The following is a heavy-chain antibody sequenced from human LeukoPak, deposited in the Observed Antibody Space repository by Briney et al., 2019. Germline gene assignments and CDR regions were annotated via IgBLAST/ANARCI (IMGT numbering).Heavy chain of an antibody. V-gene: IGHV4-4*07. CDR3: ARAPYYYGSGTPSYYYGMDV. J-gene: IGHJ6*02. Sequence: PSVTLSLTCTVSGGSISSYYWSWIRQPAGKGLEWIGRIYTSGSTNYHPSLKSRVTMSVDTSKNQFSLKLSSVTAADTAVYYCARAPYYYGSGTPSYYYGMDVWGQGTTVTVSS. CDR2: IYTSGST. CDR1: GGSISSYY. D-gene: IGHD3-10*01.